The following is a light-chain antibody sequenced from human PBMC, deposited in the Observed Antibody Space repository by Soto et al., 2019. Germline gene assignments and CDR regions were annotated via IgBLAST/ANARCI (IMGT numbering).Light chain of an antibody. J-gene: IGKJ2*01. CDR2: GAS. Sequence: EIVLTQSPGTLSLSPGERATLSCRASQSVSSAYLAWYQQIPGQAPRLLIYGASGRATGIPARFSGSGSGTDFTLPLSVLEPDDFAVYYCQQSGSSFYTLSQGTKLEIK. V-gene: IGKV3-20*01. CDR1: QSVSSAY. CDR3: QQSGSSFYT.